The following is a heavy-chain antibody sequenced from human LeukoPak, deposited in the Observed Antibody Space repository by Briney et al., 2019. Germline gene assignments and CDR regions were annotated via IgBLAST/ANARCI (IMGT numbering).Heavy chain of an antibody. J-gene: IGHJ6*04. CDR2: ISSSGSTI. CDR1: GFTFSSHE. D-gene: IGHD3-10*02. Sequence: GGSLRLSCAASGFTFSSHEMNWVRQAPGKGLEWVSYISSSGSTIYYADSVKGRFTISRDNAKNSLYLQMNSVRAEDTAVYYCAELGITMIGGVWGKGTTVTISS. V-gene: IGHV3-48*03. CDR3: AELGITMIGGV.